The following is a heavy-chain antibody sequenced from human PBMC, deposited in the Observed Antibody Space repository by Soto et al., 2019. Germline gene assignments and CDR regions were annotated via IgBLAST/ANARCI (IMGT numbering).Heavy chain of an antibody. D-gene: IGHD2-21*02. J-gene: IGHJ6*02. V-gene: IGHV6-1*01. CDR2: TYYRSKWYN. CDR3: ARDVGVTAKKANYYYYYGMDV. CDR1: GDSVSRNSAA. Sequence: SQSLSLTCAISGDSVSRNSAAWNWIRQSPSRGLEWLGRTYYRSKWYNDYAVSVKSRITINPDTSKNQFSLQLNSVTPEDTAVYYCARDVGVTAKKANYYYYYGMDVWGQGTTVIVSS.